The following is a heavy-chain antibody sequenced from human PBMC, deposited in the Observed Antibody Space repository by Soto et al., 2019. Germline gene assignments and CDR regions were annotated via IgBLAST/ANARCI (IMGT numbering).Heavy chain of an antibody. V-gene: IGHV3-53*01. J-gene: IGHJ4*02. CDR2: IYSGGST. Sequence: PGGSLRLSCAASGFTVSSNYMSWVRQAPGKGLEWVSVIYSGGSTYYADSVKGRFTISRDNSKNTLYLQMNSLRAEDTAVYYCAKSRDSSGYQREVDFDYWGQGTLVTVSS. CDR1: GFTVSSNY. CDR3: AKSRDSSGYQREVDFDY. D-gene: IGHD3-22*01.